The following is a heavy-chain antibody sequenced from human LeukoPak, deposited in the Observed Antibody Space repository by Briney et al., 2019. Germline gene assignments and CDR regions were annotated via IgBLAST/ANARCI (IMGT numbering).Heavy chain of an antibody. Sequence: WGSLRLSCAASGFIFSSYSMNWVRQVPGKGLEWVSYISSSGSTIYYADSVKGRFTISRDNAKNSLYLQMNSLRAEDTAVYYCAVLTYQLLDYYFDYWGQGTLVTVSS. V-gene: IGHV3-48*01. CDR2: ISSSGSTI. CDR1: GFIFSSYS. J-gene: IGHJ4*02. CDR3: AVLTYQLLDYYFDY. D-gene: IGHD2-2*01.